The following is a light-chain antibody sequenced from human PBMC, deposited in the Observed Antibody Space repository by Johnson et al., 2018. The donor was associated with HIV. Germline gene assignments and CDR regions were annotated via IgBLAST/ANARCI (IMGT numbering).Light chain of an antibody. CDR2: ENK. J-gene: IGLJ1*01. V-gene: IGLV1-51*02. CDR3: GTWDSSLGAWV. CDR1: SSNIGNNY. Sequence: QSVLTQPPSVSAAPGQKVTISCSGSSSNIGNNYVSWYQQLPGTAPKLLIHENKKRPSGIPDRFSGSKSGTSATLDITGLQTGDEADYYCGTWDSSLGAWVFETGTTVTVL.